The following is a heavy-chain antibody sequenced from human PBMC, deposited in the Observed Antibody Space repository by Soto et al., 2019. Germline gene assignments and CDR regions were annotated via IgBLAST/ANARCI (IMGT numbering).Heavy chain of an antibody. J-gene: IGHJ5*02. CDR2: MNPNSGNT. CDR3: ARVNRHVYDFWRGSNWFDP. CDR1: GYTVTSYD. D-gene: IGHD3-3*01. V-gene: IGHV1-8*01. Sequence: GASVKVSCKASGYTVTSYDINWVRQATGQGLEWMGWMNPNSGNTGYAQKFQGRVTMTRNTSISTAYMELSSLRSEDTAVYYCARVNRHVYDFWRGSNWFDPWGKGTLVTVSS.